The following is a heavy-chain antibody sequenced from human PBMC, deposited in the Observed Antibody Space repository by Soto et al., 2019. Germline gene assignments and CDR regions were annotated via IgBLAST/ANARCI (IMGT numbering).Heavy chain of an antibody. CDR1: GASITTYY. J-gene: IGHJ5*02. CDR2: ISYSGST. D-gene: IGHD2-15*01. V-gene: IGHV4-59*01. Sequence: QVQLQESGPGLVKPSDTLSLTCTVSGASITTYYWSWIRQPPGKGLEWIGYISYSGSTDYNPSPKSRVTTSFDASKNQISLQVRSATAADAAVYYCARDLKEYCSDGKCNWFDPWGQGTLVTVSS. CDR3: ARDLKEYCSDGKCNWFDP.